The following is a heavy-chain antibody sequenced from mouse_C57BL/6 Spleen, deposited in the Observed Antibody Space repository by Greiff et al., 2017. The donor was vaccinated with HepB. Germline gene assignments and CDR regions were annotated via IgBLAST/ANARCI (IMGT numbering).Heavy chain of an antibody. CDR2: IYPGDGDT. V-gene: IGHV1-82*01. CDR3: ARWDGNYVFAY. J-gene: IGHJ3*01. D-gene: IGHD2-1*01. Sequence: QVQLQQSGPELVKPGASVKISCKASGYAFSSSWMNWVKQRPGKGLEWIGRIYPGDGDTNYNGKFKGKATLTADKSSSTAYMQLSSLTSEDSAVYFCARWDGNYVFAYWGQGTLVTVSA. CDR1: GYAFSSSW.